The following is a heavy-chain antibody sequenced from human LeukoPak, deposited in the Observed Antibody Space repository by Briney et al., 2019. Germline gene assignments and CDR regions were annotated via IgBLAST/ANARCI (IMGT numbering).Heavy chain of an antibody. CDR1: GFTFDDSA. CDR3: LCRHLDY. J-gene: IGHJ4*02. Sequence: PGGSLRLSCAASGFTFDDSAMHWVRQAPGKGLEWVSGISWNSARIGYADSVKGRFTISRDNAKNSVFLQMNSLRVEDTAVYYCLCRHLDYWGQGNLVTVSS. CDR2: ISWNSARI. V-gene: IGHV3-9*01.